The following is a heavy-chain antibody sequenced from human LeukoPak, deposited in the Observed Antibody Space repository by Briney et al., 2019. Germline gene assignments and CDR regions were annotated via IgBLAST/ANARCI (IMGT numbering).Heavy chain of an antibody. V-gene: IGHV1-18*01. Sequence: ASVKVSCKASGYSFTRFGITWVRQAPGQGLEWMGWISALYGHTNYAQKFQGRVTMTTDTSTSTAYMELRILRSDDTAVYYCARDFYHGHCAGLSCFLLDSWGQGALVIVSS. CDR2: ISALYGHT. CDR3: ARDFYHGHCAGLSCFLLDS. J-gene: IGHJ4*02. CDR1: GYSFTRFG. D-gene: IGHD2-8*02.